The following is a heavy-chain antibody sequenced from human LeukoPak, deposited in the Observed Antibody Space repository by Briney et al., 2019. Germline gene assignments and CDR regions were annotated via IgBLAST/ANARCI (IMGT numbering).Heavy chain of an antibody. J-gene: IGHJ6*03. CDR3: ARGEDSYGLPGYMDV. CDR1: GGSISSSSYY. V-gene: IGHV4-39*07. CDR2: IYYSGST. Sequence: SSETLSLTCTVSGGSISSSSYYWGWIRQPPGKGLEWIGSIYYSGSTYYNPSLKSRVTISVDTSKNQFSLKLSSVTAADTAVYYCARGEDSYGLPGYMDVWGKGTTVTVSS. D-gene: IGHD5-18*01.